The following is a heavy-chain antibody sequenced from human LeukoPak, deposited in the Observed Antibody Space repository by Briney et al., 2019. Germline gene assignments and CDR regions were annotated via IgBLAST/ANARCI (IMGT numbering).Heavy chain of an antibody. V-gene: IGHV3-48*03. CDR1: GFTFSSYE. Sequence: GGSLRLSCAASGFTFSSYEMNWVRQAPGKGLEWVSYISSSGSTIYYADSVKGRFTISRDNAKNSLYLQMNSLRAEDTAVYYCARDGDYDILPGDLYYFDYWGQGTLVTVSS. CDR3: ARDGDYDILPGDLYYFDY. D-gene: IGHD3-9*01. J-gene: IGHJ4*02. CDR2: ISSSGSTI.